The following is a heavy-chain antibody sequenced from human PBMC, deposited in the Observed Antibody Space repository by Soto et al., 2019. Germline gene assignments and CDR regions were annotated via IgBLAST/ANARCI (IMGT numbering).Heavy chain of an antibody. CDR3: AKPVLRFLEWLLYFDY. V-gene: IGHV3-23*01. J-gene: IGHJ4*02. CDR2: ISGSGGST. CDR1: GFTFSSYA. Sequence: GGSLGLSCAASGFTFSSYAMSWVRQAPGKGLEWVSAISGSGGSTYYADSVKGRFTISRDNSKNTLYLQMNSLRAEDTAVYYCAKPVLRFLEWLLYFDYWGQGTLVTVSS. D-gene: IGHD3-3*01.